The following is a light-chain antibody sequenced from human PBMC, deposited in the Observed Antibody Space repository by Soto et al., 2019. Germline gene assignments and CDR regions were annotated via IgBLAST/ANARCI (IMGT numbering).Light chain of an antibody. J-gene: IGLJ2*01. V-gene: IGLV2-14*01. CDR3: SSYTSSSTLVV. CDR2: EVS. Sequence: QSALTQPASVSGSXXXXXTISCTGTSSDVGGYNYVSWYQQHPGKAPKLMICEVSNRPSGVSNRFSGSKSGNTASLTISGLQAEDEADYYCSSYTSSSTLVVFGGGTKLTVL. CDR1: SSDVGGYNY.